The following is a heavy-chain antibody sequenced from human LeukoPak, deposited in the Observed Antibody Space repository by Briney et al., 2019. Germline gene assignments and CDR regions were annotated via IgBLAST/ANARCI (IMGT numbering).Heavy chain of an antibody. CDR3: ARTAGGSGYYESTTFDY. Sequence: ASVKVSCKASGYTFTGYYMHWVRQAPGQGLEWMGWINPNSGGTNYAQKFQGRVTMTRDTSISTAHMELSRLRSDDTAVYYCARTAGGSGYYESTTFDYWGQGTLVTVSS. CDR1: GYTFTGYY. V-gene: IGHV1-2*02. J-gene: IGHJ4*02. D-gene: IGHD3-22*01. CDR2: INPNSGGT.